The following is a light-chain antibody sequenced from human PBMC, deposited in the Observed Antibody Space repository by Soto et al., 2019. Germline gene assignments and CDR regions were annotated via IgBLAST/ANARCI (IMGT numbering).Light chain of an antibody. V-gene: IGLV2-14*01. J-gene: IGLJ1*01. Sequence: QSALTQPASVSGSPGQSITISCSGTSSDVGGYNYVSWYQQHPGKAPQVMIYDVSNRPSGVSNRFSGSKSGNTASLTISGLQAEDEADYYCYSYTTSSTYVFVTGTKLTVL. CDR1: SSDVGGYNY. CDR3: YSYTTSSTYV. CDR2: DVS.